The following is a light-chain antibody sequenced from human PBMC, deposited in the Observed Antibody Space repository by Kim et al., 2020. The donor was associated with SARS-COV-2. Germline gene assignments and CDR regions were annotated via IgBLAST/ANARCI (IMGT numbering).Light chain of an antibody. CDR2: GNS. CDR1: SSNIAAGYD. V-gene: IGLV1-40*01. Sequence: QRVTISCTGSSSNIAAGYDVHWYQQLPGTAPKLLIYGNSNRPSGVPDRFSGSKSGTSASLAITGLQAEDEADYYCQSYDSSLSGWVFGGGTQLTVL. J-gene: IGLJ3*02. CDR3: QSYDSSLSGWV.